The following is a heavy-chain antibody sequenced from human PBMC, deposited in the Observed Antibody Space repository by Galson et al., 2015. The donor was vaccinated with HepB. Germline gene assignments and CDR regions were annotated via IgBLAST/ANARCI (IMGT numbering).Heavy chain of an antibody. CDR2: ISSSSSYI. CDR1: GFTFSSYS. D-gene: IGHD2-21*02. CDR3: ASHIVVLTAIPWNAFDI. Sequence: SLRLSCAASGFTFSSYSMNWVRQAPGKGLEWVSSISSSSSYIYYADSVKGRFTISRDNAKNSLYLQMNSLRAEDTAVYYRASHIVVLTAIPWNAFDIWGQGTMVTVSS. J-gene: IGHJ3*02. V-gene: IGHV3-21*01.